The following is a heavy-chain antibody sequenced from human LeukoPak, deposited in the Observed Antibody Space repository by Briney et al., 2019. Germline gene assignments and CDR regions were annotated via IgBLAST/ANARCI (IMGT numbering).Heavy chain of an antibody. CDR3: AREHSGSYGVDY. J-gene: IGHJ4*02. V-gene: IGHV4-61*02. CDR1: GGSISSGSYY. CDR2: IYTSGST. D-gene: IGHD1-26*01. Sequence: SETLSLTCTVSGGSISSGSYYWSWIRQPAGKGLEWIGRIYTSGSTNYNPSLKSRVTISVDTSKNQFSLKLSSATAADTAVYYCAREHSGSYGVDYWGQGTLVTVSS.